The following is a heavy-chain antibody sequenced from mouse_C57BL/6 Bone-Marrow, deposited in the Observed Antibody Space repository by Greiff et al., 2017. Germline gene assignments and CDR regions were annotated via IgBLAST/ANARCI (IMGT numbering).Heavy chain of an antibody. CDR3: AREGEYEEDAMDY. V-gene: IGHV1-52*01. J-gene: IGHJ4*01. CDR1: GYTFTSYW. CDR2: IDPSDSET. Sequence: VQLQQSGAELVRPGSSVKLSCKASGYTFTSYWMHWVKQRPIQGLEWIGNIDPSDSETHYNQKFKDKATLTVDKSSSTAYMQLSSLTSEDSAVYYCAREGEYEEDAMDYWGQGTSVTVSS. D-gene: IGHD2-3*01.